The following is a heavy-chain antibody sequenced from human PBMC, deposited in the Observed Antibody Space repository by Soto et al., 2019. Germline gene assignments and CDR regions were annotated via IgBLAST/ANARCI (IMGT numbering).Heavy chain of an antibody. J-gene: IGHJ4*02. V-gene: IGHV3-33*01. Sequence: GGSLRLSCAASGSIFTGYGMHWVRQAPGKGLEWVAVIWFDGSNKYYADSVKGRFTISRDNSKNMLYLQMNSLRAEDTAVYYCARSVPSTTVTGTVDYWGQGTLVTVSS. CDR1: GSIFTGYG. CDR2: IWFDGSNK. D-gene: IGHD4-4*01. CDR3: ARSVPSTTVTGTVDY.